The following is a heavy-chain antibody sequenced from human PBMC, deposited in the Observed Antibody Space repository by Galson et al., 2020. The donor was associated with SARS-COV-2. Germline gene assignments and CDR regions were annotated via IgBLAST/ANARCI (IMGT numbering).Heavy chain of an antibody. V-gene: IGHV1-24*01. CDR3: ATAVVVTAIQYYYYGMDV. Sequence: ASVKVYCKVSGYTLTELSMHWVRQAPGKGLEWMGGFDPEDGETIYAQKFQGRVTMTEDTSTDTAYMELSSLRSEDTAVYYCATAVVVTAIQYYYYGMDVGGQGSTVTVSS. D-gene: IGHD2-21*02. CDR1: GYTLTELS. CDR2: FDPEDGET. J-gene: IGHJ6*02.